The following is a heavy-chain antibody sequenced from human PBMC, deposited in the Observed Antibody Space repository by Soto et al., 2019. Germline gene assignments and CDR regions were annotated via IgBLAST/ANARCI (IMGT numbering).Heavy chain of an antibody. J-gene: IGHJ4*02. D-gene: IGHD6-19*01. CDR3: ARGTKTDPHISLYSSGWN. Sequence: QVQLVQSGAEVKKPGASVKVSCKASGYTFTSYYMHWVRQAPGQGLEWMGIINPSGGSTSYAQKFQGRVTMTRDTSTSTVYMELSSLRSEDTAVYYCARGTKTDPHISLYSSGWNWGQGTLVTVSS. CDR1: GYTFTSYY. V-gene: IGHV1-46*01. CDR2: INPSGGST.